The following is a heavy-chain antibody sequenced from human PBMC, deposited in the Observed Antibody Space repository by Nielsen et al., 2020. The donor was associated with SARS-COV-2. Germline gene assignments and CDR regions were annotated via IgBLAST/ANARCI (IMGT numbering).Heavy chain of an antibody. Sequence: GESLKISCAASGFTFSSYAMHWVRQAPGKGLEGVAVISYDGSNKYYADSVKGRFTISRDNAKNSLYLQMNSLRAEDTAVYYCARDENYDILTGYWGDWGQGTLVTVSS. CDR3: ARDENYDILTGYWGD. CDR2: ISYDGSNK. D-gene: IGHD3-9*01. J-gene: IGHJ4*02. CDR1: GFTFSSYA. V-gene: IGHV3-30-3*01.